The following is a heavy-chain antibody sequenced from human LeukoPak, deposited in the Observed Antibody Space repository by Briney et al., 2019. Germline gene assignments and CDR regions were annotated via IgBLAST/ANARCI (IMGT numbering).Heavy chain of an antibody. Sequence: GASVKVSCKAFGYTFTGYYMHWVRQAPGQGLEWMGWINPNSGGTNYAQKFQGRVTMTRDTSISTAYMELSRLRSDDTAVYYCASYLAAAGRGGAFDIWGQGTMVTVSS. CDR1: GYTFTGYY. D-gene: IGHD6-13*01. CDR3: ASYLAAAGRGGAFDI. V-gene: IGHV1-2*02. J-gene: IGHJ3*02. CDR2: INPNSGGT.